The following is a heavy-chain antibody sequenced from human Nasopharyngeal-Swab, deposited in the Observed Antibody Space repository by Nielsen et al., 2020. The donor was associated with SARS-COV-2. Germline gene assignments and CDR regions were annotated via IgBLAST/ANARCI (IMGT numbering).Heavy chain of an antibody. CDR2: INHRGST. CDR3: ARGLVDVNMMLVVIGFSYWLDS. Sequence: SETLSLTCAVYGGSFTDYYWTWIRQPPGKGLEWIGEINHRGSTNYNPSLKSRATISADTSKNQFSLNLSSVTAADTAVYYCARGLVDVNMMLVVIGFSYWLDSWGQGTLVTVSS. CDR1: GGSFTDYY. V-gene: IGHV4-34*01. J-gene: IGHJ5*01. D-gene: IGHD3-22*01.